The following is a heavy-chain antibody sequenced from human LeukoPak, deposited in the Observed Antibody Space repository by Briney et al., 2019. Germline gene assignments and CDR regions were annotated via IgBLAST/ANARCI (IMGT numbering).Heavy chain of an antibody. V-gene: IGHV1-46*03. CDR2: INPSGGST. CDR3: AREVVVVVAATRDDYYYHMDV. Sequence: ASVKVSCKASGYTFTSYYMHWVRQAPGQGLEWMGIINPSGGSTSYAQKFQGRVTMTRDTSTSTVYMELSSLRSEDTAVYYCAREVVVVVAATRDDYYYHMDVWGKGTTVTVSS. CDR1: GYTFTSYY. J-gene: IGHJ6*03. D-gene: IGHD2-15*01.